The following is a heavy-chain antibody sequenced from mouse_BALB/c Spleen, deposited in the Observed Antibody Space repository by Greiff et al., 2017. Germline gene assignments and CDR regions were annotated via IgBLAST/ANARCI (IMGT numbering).Heavy chain of an antibody. CDR1: GYTFTSYW. D-gene: IGHD2-4*01. CDR3: AREGYDYDGFAY. J-gene: IGHJ3*01. V-gene: IGHV1-7*01. Sequence: QVQLQQSGAELAKPGASVKMSCKASGYTFTSYWMHWVKQRPGQGLEWIGYINPSTGYTEYNQKFKDKATLTADKSSSTAYMQLSSLTSEDSAVYYCAREGYDYDGFAYWGEGTLGTVSA. CDR2: INPSTGYT.